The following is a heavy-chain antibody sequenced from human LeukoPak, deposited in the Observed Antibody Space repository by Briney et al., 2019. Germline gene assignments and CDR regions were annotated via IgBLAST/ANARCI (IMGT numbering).Heavy chain of an antibody. CDR2: ISNYGSSI. CDR3: ARGNGSRRQAHNFDY. V-gene: IGHV3-48*01. CDR1: GFTLSSHS. J-gene: IGHJ4*02. D-gene: IGHD2-8*01. Sequence: GGSLRLSCAASGFTLSSHSMNWVRQAPGKGLEWISYISNYGSSIFYADSVKGRFTISRDNARNSLYLQMNSLRTEDTAVYYCARGNGSRRQAHNFDYWGQGSLVTVSS.